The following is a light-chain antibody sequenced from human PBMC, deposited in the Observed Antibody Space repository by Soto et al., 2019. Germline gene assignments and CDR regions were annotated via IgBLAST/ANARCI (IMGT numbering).Light chain of an antibody. Sequence: EIVLTQSHGTLSLSPGERATLSCRASQSVSSNYLVWYQQKPGQAPRLLIYGASSRATGIPDRFSASGSGTDFTLTISRLEPEDFAVYYCQQYGSSPTWTFGQGTKVDIK. J-gene: IGKJ1*01. V-gene: IGKV3-20*01. CDR3: QQYGSSPTWT. CDR2: GAS. CDR1: QSVSSNY.